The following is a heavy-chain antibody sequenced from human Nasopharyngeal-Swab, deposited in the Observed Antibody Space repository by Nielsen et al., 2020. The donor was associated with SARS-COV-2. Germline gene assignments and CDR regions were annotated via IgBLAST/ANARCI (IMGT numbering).Heavy chain of an antibody. D-gene: IGHD6-6*01. V-gene: IGHV3-30*04. CDR1: GFTFSSYA. CDR3: AKANSPAYSSSSPYYYGMDV. CDR2: ISYDGSNK. J-gene: IGHJ6*02. Sequence: LKISCAASGFTFSSYAMHWVRQAPGKGLEWVAVISYDGSNKYYADSVKGRFTISRDNSKNTLYLQMNSLRAEDTAVYYCAKANSPAYSSSSPYYYGMDVWGQGTTVTVSS.